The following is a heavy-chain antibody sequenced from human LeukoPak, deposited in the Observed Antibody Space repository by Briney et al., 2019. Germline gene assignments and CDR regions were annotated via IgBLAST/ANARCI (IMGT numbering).Heavy chain of an antibody. CDR2: INPNSGGT. D-gene: IGHD5-12*01. CDR3: ARDDIVATITLD. V-gene: IGHV1-2*02. J-gene: IGHJ4*02. Sequence: GASVKVSCKASGYTFTGYYMHWVRQAPGQGLEWMGWINPNSGGTNYARKFQGRVTMTRDTSISTAYMELSRLRSDDTAVYYCARDDIVATITLDWGQGTLVTVSS. CDR1: GYTFTGYY.